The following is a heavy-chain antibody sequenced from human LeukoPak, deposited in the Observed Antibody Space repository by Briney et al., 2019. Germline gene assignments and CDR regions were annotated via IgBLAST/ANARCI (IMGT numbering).Heavy chain of an antibody. CDR1: GFTCSDYY. CDR2: ISSGGSTI. J-gene: IGHJ4*02. CDR3: ARGGVFTPMAEFDY. D-gene: IGHD1-26*01. V-gene: IGHV3-11*01. Sequence: GGSLRLSCEASGFTCSDYYMSWIRQAPGKGLEWVSYISSGGSTIYYADSVKGRFTISRDNAKNSLTLQMNSLRAEDTGVHYCARGGVFTPMAEFDYWGQGALVILSS.